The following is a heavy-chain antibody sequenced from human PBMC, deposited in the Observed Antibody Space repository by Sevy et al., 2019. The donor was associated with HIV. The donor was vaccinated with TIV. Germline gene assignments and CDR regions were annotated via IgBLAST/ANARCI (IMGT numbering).Heavy chain of an antibody. Sequence: GGSLRLSCAASGFTSSTYWMTWVRQAPGKGLEWAANINQDGSEKYYVDSVKRRFTISRDNAKNSLYVQMNNLRAEDTAVYYCAASYGVYDVRNYYYYMDVWGKGTTVTVSS. CDR1: GFTSSTYW. D-gene: IGHD4-17*01. V-gene: IGHV3-7*03. J-gene: IGHJ6*03. CDR3: AASYGVYDVRNYYYYMDV. CDR2: INQDGSEK.